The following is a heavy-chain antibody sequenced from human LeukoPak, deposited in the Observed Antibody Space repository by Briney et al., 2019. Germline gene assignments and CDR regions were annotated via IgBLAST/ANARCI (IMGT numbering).Heavy chain of an antibody. CDR2: QSYDGSNK. V-gene: IGHV3-30-3*01. J-gene: IGHJ4*02. D-gene: IGHD6-19*01. CDR1: GFTFSTYA. Sequence: PGGSLILSCAASGFTFSTYAMNWVRQAPGKGLEWVAVQSYDGSNKYYADSVKGRLTISRDNSKNTLYLQMNSMRAEDTAVYYCARGEIAVAGYFDYWGQGTLVTVSS. CDR3: ARGEIAVAGYFDY.